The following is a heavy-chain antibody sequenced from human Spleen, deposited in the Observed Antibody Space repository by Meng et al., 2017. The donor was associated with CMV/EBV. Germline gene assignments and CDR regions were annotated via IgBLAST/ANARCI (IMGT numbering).Heavy chain of an antibody. Sequence: ASVKVSCKASGYTFTSYYMHWVRQAPGQGLEWMGIINPRGGSTSYVQKFQGRVTMTRDRSTSTVYMELSSLRSEDTAVYYCAREVVPASSGGYYFDYWGQGTLVTVSS. CDR2: INPRGGST. CDR3: AREVVPASSGGYYFDY. D-gene: IGHD2-2*01. J-gene: IGHJ4*02. V-gene: IGHV1-46*01. CDR1: GYTFTSYY.